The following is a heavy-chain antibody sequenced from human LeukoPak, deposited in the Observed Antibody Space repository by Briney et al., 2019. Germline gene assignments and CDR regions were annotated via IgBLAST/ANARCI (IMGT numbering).Heavy chain of an antibody. J-gene: IGHJ4*02. CDR2: IIPIFGTA. CDR1: GCTFSSYA. Sequence: SVKVSCKASGCTFSSYAFSWVRQAPGQGLEWMGGIIPIFGTANYAHKFQGRVTITADESTSTAFMELSSLRSEDMAIYYCARGYSNGWYHDYWGQGTPVIVSS. D-gene: IGHD6-19*01. CDR3: ARGYSNGWYHDY. V-gene: IGHV1-69*13.